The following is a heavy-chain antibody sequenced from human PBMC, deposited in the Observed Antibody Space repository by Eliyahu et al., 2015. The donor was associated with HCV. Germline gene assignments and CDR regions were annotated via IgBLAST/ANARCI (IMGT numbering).Heavy chain of an antibody. CDR1: GFXFXNYG. J-gene: IGHJ4*02. Sequence: VQLVESGGGVVQPGRSLXXSCEASGFXFXNYGMYWVRQAPGKGLGWVAVIWYNGFNKYYGDSVKGRFTISRDNSKNTLYLQMDSLRVEDTAVYYCARDRTMQIVRGELDHWGQGTLVTVSS. D-gene: IGHD1-26*01. CDR2: IWYNGFNK. CDR3: ARDRTMQIVRGELDH. V-gene: IGHV3-33*08.